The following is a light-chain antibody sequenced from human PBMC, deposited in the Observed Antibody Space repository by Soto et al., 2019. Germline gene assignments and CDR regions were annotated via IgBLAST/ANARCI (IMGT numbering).Light chain of an antibody. Sequence: DIQMTQSPSTLSASVGDRVIITCRASQNVGKYLAWYQQRPGKAPKGLFSKASSLESGAPSRFSGSGSGTEFTLTISSLQPEDFGTYYCQQYYSYPWTFGRGTKV. CDR1: QNVGKY. J-gene: IGKJ1*01. V-gene: IGKV1-5*03. CDR3: QQYYSYPWT. CDR2: KAS.